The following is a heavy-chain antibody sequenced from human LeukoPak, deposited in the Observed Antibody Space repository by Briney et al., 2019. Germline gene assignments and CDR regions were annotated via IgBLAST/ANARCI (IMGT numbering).Heavy chain of an antibody. CDR2: IGVVSDT. D-gene: IGHD1-26*01. CDR1: GFVFSRKD. Sequence: GGSLRLSCAASGFVFSRKDMHWIRQVRGKGLEWVSTIGVVSDTYYSDSVKGRFFISREDDKNSLYLRMNSLTAGDTGVYYCARGGRSSDTFDFGGQGTLVTVSS. J-gene: IGHJ4*02. V-gene: IGHV3-13*01. CDR3: ARGGRSSDTFDF.